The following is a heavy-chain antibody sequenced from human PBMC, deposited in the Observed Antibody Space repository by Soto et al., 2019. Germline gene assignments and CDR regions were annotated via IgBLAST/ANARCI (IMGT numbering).Heavy chain of an antibody. CDR2: ISSSSGTI. CDR3: AKPRGYYDSSGYPTPDY. V-gene: IGHV3-48*01. Sequence: PVGPLRHSCAASGCTFGGYNVNWVRQTPGKGLEWVSYISSSSGTIYYADSVKGRFTISRDNAKNSLYLQMNSLRAEDTAVYYCAKPRGYYDSSGYPTPDYWGQGTLVTVSS. J-gene: IGHJ4*02. CDR1: GCTFGGYN. D-gene: IGHD3-22*01.